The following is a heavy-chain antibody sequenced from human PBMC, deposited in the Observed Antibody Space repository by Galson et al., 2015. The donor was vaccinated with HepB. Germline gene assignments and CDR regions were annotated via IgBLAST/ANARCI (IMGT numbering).Heavy chain of an antibody. D-gene: IGHD2-2*01. CDR2: ISAYNGNT. CDR1: GYTFTSYG. J-gene: IGHJ4*02. CDR3: ARAYCSSTSCYPGDY. Sequence: SVKVSCKASGYTFTSYGISWVRQAPGQGLEWMGWISAYNGNTNYAQKLQGRVTMTTDTSTSTAYMELRSLRSDDTAVYYCARAYCSSTSCYPGDYWGQGTLVTVSS. V-gene: IGHV1-18*01.